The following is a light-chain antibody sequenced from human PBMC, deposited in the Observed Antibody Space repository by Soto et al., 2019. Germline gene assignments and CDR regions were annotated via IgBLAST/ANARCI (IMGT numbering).Light chain of an antibody. CDR3: SSYAGSNTVL. CDR1: SSDVGGYNC. Sequence: QSALTQPPSASGSPGQSVTISCTGTSSDVGGYNCVSWYQQHPGKAPQLMIYEVTKRPSGVPDRFSGSKSGNTASLTGSGRQAEDEADYYCSSYAGSNTVLFGGGTKVTVL. J-gene: IGLJ2*01. V-gene: IGLV2-8*01. CDR2: EVT.